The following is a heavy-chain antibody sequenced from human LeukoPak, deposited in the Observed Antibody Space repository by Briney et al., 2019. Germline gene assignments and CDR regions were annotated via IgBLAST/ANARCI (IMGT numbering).Heavy chain of an antibody. Sequence: SGGSLRLSCAASGFTFSSYWMSWVRQAPGKGLEWVANIRQDGTEKDYVDSVKGRFTISRDNAKNSLYLQMNSLRAEDTAVYYCARDQRLRRNSDYWGQGALVTVSS. V-gene: IGHV3-7*01. D-gene: IGHD4-17*01. CDR1: GFTFSSYW. CDR2: IRQDGTEK. J-gene: IGHJ4*02. CDR3: ARDQRLRRNSDY.